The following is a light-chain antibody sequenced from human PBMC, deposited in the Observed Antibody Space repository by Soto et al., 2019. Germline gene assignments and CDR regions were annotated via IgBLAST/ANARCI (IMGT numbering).Light chain of an antibody. CDR2: GAS. J-gene: IGKJ4*01. V-gene: IGKV3D-15*01. CDR1: QSVSSN. Sequence: EIVMTQSPATLSLSPGERATLSCRASQSVSSNLAWYQQKPGQAPRLLIYGASTRATGIPARFSGRWSGTEFNITISSLPYDYLAVYYCQRYNNWPPLTFGGGTKVEIK. CDR3: QRYNNWPPLT.